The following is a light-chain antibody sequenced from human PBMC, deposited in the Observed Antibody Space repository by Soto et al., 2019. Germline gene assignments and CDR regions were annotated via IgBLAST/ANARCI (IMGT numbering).Light chain of an antibody. V-gene: IGKV3-20*01. J-gene: IGKJ5*01. CDR3: QQYGSSPSIT. Sequence: EIVLTQSPATLSLSPGERATLSCRASESVRHYAAWYQQKPAQAPRLLIYDASSRATGIPDRFSGSGSGTDFTLTISRLEPEDFAVYYCQQYGSSPSITFGQGTRLEI. CDR2: DAS. CDR1: ESVRHY.